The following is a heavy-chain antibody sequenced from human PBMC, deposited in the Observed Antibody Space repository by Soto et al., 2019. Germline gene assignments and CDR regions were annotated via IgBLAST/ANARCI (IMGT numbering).Heavy chain of an antibody. V-gene: IGHV4-59*08. CDR2: IYYTGTT. Sequence: QVQLQESGPGLVKPSETLSLTCTVSGGFIRDYYWSWIRQPPGKGLEWIGYIYYTGTTTYNPSLKSRLTISEDTSKNQFSLKLRSVTSADTAVYYCARLGGYYQAFDNWGQGTLVTVSS. CDR1: GGFIRDYY. CDR3: ARLGGYYQAFDN. J-gene: IGHJ4*02. D-gene: IGHD3-22*01.